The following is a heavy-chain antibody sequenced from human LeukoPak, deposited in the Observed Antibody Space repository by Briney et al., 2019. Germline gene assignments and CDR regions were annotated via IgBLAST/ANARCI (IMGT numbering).Heavy chain of an antibody. CDR3: ARRIAAARGTFDY. J-gene: IGHJ4*02. V-gene: IGHV4-39*01. CDR1: GGSISSSSYY. CDR2: IYYSGST. D-gene: IGHD6-13*01. Sequence: SETLSLTCTVSGGSISSSSYYWGWIRQPPGKGLEWIGSIYYSGSTYYNPSLKSRVTISVDTSKNRFSLKLSSVTAADTAVYYCARRIAAARGTFDYWGQGTLVTVSS.